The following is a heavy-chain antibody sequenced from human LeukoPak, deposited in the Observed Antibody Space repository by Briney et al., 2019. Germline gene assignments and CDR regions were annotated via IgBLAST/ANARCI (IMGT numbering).Heavy chain of an antibody. Sequence: ASVKVSCKASGYTFTNYGISWVRQAPGHGLEWMGWINPNSGGTNYAQKFQGRVTMTRDTSISTAYMELSRLRSDDTAVYYCARAENDFWSGSNFDYWGQGTLVTVSS. J-gene: IGHJ4*02. CDR1: GYTFTNYG. V-gene: IGHV1-2*02. CDR2: INPNSGGT. D-gene: IGHD3-3*01. CDR3: ARAENDFWSGSNFDY.